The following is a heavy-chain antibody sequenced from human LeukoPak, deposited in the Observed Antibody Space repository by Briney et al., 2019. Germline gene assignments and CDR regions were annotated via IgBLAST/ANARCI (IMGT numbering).Heavy chain of an antibody. CDR3: ARGYYYDSSGYYYY. CDR1: GYTFTSYA. D-gene: IGHD3-22*01. J-gene: IGHJ4*02. Sequence: ASVKVSCKASGYTFTSYAMHWVRQAPGQRLEWMGWINAGNGNTKYSQKFQGRVTITRDTSASTAYMELGSLRSEDTAVYYCARGYYYDSSGYYYYWGQGTLVTVSS. V-gene: IGHV1-3*01. CDR2: INAGNGNT.